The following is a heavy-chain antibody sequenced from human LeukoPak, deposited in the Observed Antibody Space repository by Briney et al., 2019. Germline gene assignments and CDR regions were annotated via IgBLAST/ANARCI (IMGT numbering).Heavy chain of an antibody. CDR3: AGGLQPRGEVEI. Sequence: GGSLRLSCAASGFTFSSYAMSWLRQAPGKGLEWVSAISGSGGSTYYADSVKGRFTISRDNSKNTLYLQMNSLRVEDTDVSSCAGGLQPRGEVEIWGQGTLVTVSS. J-gene: IGHJ3*02. V-gene: IGHV3-23*01. CDR1: GFTFSSYA. D-gene: IGHD3-10*01. CDR2: ISGSGGST.